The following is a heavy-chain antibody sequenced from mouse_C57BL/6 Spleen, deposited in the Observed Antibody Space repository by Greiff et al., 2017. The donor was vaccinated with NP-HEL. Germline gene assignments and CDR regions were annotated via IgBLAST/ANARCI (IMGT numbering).Heavy chain of an antibody. J-gene: IGHJ1*03. CDR3: ARHEEGYGNYEGGWYFDV. CDR1: GYTFTEYP. Sequence: QVQLQQSGAELVKPGASVKLSCKASGYTFTEYPIHWVKQRSGQGLEWIGWFYPGSGSIKYNEKFKDKATLTADKSSSTVYMELSRLTSEDSAVYVCARHEEGYGNYEGGWYFDVWGTGTTVTVSS. D-gene: IGHD2-10*02. CDR2: FYPGSGSI. V-gene: IGHV1-62-2*01.